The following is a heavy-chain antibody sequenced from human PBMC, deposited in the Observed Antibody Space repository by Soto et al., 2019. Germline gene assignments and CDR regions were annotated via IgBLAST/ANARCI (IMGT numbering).Heavy chain of an antibody. CDR2: IYSSGST. J-gene: IGHJ5*02. CDR1: GGAISGYY. D-gene: IGHD3-3*01. Sequence: SETLSLTCTVTGGAISGYYWTWIRQSAGGGLEWIGRIYSSGSTNYNPSLKSRVTISLDTSMNHFYLRLSSVTAADTAVYYCARGQRFSDWFDPWGQGTLVTVSS. V-gene: IGHV4-4*07. CDR3: ARGQRFSDWFDP.